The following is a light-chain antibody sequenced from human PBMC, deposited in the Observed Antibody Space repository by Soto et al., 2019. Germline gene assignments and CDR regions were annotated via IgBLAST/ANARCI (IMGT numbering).Light chain of an antibody. Sequence: QSVLTQPASVSGSPGQSIAISCTGVRTDVADGYDYVSWYQQRPGQAPQLIIYDVSNRPSGVSDRFSGSKSGNTASLTISGLQAEDEAEYYCTSYTSSTPFYFFGTGTQLTVL. CDR3: TSYTSSTPFYF. CDR1: RTDVADGYDY. CDR2: DVS. V-gene: IGLV2-14*03. J-gene: IGLJ1*01.